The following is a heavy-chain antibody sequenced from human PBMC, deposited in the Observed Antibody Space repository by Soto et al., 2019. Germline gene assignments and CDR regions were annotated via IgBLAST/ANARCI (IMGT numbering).Heavy chain of an antibody. V-gene: IGHV3-30*02. Sequence: PGGSLRLSCAASGFTFSSYGMHWVRQAPGKGLEWVAVIWYDGSNKYYGDSVKGRFTISRDNSKKTLYLQMNSLRPEDTALYYCAKDEYYYSRSGYYIFDSWGQGTLVTVSS. CDR1: GFTFSSYG. CDR3: AKDEYYYSRSGYYIFDS. CDR2: IWYDGSNK. J-gene: IGHJ4*02. D-gene: IGHD3-22*01.